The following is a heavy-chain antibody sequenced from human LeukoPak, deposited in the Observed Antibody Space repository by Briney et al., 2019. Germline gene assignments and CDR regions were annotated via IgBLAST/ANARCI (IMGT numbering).Heavy chain of an antibody. CDR3: ARGGGDDWYYFDF. V-gene: IGHV3-21*01. D-gene: IGHD3-9*01. J-gene: IGHJ4*02. Sequence: GGSLRLSCAAPGFTFSSYFMNWVRQAPGKGLEWVSSISTSSTYIYYADSLKGRFTISRDNAKNSLYLEMNSLRAEDTAVYYCARGGGDDWYYFDFWGQGALVTVSS. CDR1: GFTFSSYF. CDR2: ISTSSTYI.